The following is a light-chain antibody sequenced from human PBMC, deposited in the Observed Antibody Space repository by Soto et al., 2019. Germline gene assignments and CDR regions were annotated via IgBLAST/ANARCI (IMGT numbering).Light chain of an antibody. V-gene: IGKV1-39*01. CDR3: QQSNSITWT. J-gene: IGKJ1*01. CDR1: QGISTY. Sequence: DIQMTQSPSSLSASVGDRVKISCRASQGISTYLNWYQQKPGKAPKVLIYAASSLQSGVPSRFSGSGSETDFTLTISSLQPEDFATYSCQQSNSITWTFGQGIKVDIK. CDR2: AAS.